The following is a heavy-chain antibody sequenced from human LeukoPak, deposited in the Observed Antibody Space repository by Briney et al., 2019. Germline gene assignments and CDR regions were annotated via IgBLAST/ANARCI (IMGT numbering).Heavy chain of an antibody. V-gene: IGHV4-34*01. Sequence: KPSETLSLTCAVYGGSSSGYYWSWIRQPPGKGLEWIGEINHSGSTNYNPSLKSRVTISVDTSKNQFSLKLSSVTAADTAVYYCARTAVIAVAGTSNWFDPWGQGTLVTVSS. D-gene: IGHD6-19*01. CDR3: ARTAVIAVAGTSNWFDP. CDR2: INHSGST. CDR1: GGSSSGYY. J-gene: IGHJ5*02.